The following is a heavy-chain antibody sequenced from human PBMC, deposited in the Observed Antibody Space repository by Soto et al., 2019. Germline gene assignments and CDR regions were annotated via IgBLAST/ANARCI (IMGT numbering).Heavy chain of an antibody. Sequence: EVQLVESGGGLVQPGGSLRLSCAASGFTFTSYSMNWVRQAPGKGLEWISYIFTGGTTTYYADSVKGRFTISRDNADNSVYLQMNSLRAEDTGVYFCVRAECPSCYGCQHWGQGTLVTVSS. D-gene: IGHD2-2*01. CDR3: VRAECPSCYGCQH. J-gene: IGHJ1*01. CDR2: IFTGGTTT. CDR1: GFTFTSYS. V-gene: IGHV3-48*01.